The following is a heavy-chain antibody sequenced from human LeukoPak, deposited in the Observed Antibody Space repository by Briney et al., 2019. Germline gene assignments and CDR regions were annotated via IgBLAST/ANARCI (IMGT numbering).Heavy chain of an antibody. CDR1: GGSISSGAYY. CDR3: ARLTRDGYNSHFDY. Sequence: SQTLSLTCTVSGGSISSGAYYWSWVRQHPEKGLDWIGYIGYTGDTYYNPSLRSRVTISVDTSKTQFSLRLSSVTAADTAVYYCARLTRDGYNSHFDYWGQGTLVTVSS. J-gene: IGHJ4*02. D-gene: IGHD5-24*01. CDR2: IGYTGDT. V-gene: IGHV4-31*03.